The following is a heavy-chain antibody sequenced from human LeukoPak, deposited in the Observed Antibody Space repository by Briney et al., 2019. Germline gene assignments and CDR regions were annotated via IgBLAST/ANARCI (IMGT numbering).Heavy chain of an antibody. V-gene: IGHV4-34*01. Sequence: SETLSLTCAVYGGSFSGYYWSWIRQPPGKGLEWIGEINHSGSTNYNPSLKSRVTISVDTSKNQFSLKLSSVTAADTAVYYCARGGIAAAGHRYLDYWGQGTLVTVSS. CDR3: ARGGIAAAGHRYLDY. J-gene: IGHJ4*02. CDR1: GGSFSGYY. D-gene: IGHD6-13*01. CDR2: INHSGST.